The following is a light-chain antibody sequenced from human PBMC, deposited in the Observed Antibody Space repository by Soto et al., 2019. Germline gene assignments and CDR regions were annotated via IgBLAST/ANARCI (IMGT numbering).Light chain of an antibody. CDR2: DVS. CDR1: SSDVGGYNH. J-gene: IGLJ1*01. Sequence: QSALTQPASVSGSPGQSITISCTGTSSDVGGYNHVSWYQQHPGKAPKLMLYDVSNRPSGVSDRFSGSKSGNTASLTISGLQAEDEGDYYCCSYTSSSTYVFGTGTKLTVL. V-gene: IGLV2-14*03. CDR3: CSYTSSSTYV.